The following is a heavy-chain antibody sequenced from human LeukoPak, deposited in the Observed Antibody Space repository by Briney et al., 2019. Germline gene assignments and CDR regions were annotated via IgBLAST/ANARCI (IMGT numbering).Heavy chain of an antibody. Sequence: GASVKVSCKASGYTFTSYGISWVRQAPGQGLEWMGWISAYNGNTNYAQKLQDRVTMTTDTSTSTAYMELRSLRSDDTAVYYYARDSPRGWGSGSYPGEYNWFDPWGQGTLVTVSS. CDR3: ARDSPRGWGSGSYPGEYNWFDP. J-gene: IGHJ5*02. V-gene: IGHV1-18*01. CDR2: ISAYNGNT. CDR1: GYTFTSYG. D-gene: IGHD3-10*01.